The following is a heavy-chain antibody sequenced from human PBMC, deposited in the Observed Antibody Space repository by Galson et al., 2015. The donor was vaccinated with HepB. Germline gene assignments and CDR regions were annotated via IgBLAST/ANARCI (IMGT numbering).Heavy chain of an antibody. CDR3: TIEGVSGTYYNWFDP. D-gene: IGHD1-26*01. V-gene: IGHV1-24*01. J-gene: IGHJ5*02. Sequence: SVKVSCKVSGYSLTDVSMHWVRQAPGTGLEWMGGFDPIRAEAVYAQNFQGRVTMTEDTSTDTAYMELSSLKAEDTATYYCTIEGVSGTYYNWFDPWGQGTLVTVSS. CDR1: GYSLTDVS. CDR2: FDPIRAEA.